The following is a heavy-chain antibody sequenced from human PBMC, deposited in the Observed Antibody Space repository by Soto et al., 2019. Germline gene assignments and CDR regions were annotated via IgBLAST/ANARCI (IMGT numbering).Heavy chain of an antibody. V-gene: IGHV4-59*08. CDR3: ARSPPQVVVTIFGVVRTDWYFDL. Sequence: QVQLQESGPGLVKPSETLSLTCTVSGGSISSYYWSWIRQPPGKGLEWIGYIYYSGSTNYNPSLKSRVTISVDTSKNQFSLKLSSVTAADTAVYYCARSPPQVVVTIFGVVRTDWYFDLWGRGTLVTVSS. CDR1: GGSISSYY. J-gene: IGHJ2*01. D-gene: IGHD3-3*01. CDR2: IYYSGST.